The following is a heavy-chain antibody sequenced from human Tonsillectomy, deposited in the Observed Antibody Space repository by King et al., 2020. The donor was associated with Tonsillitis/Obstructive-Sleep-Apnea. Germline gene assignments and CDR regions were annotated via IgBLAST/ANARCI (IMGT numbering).Heavy chain of an antibody. CDR3: ARAXXCGGDCYWYFDV. CDR2: FFTRGNT. Sequence: QLQESGPGLVKPSETLSLTCNVSGDSMRSSYWSWIRQSPERGLEWIGYFFTRGNTNYNPSLKSRVTISVDTSKNQFSLKLSSVTAADTAVYYCARAXXCGGDCYWYFDVXGRGTLVTVSS. V-gene: IGHV4-59*01. CDR1: GDSMRSSY. D-gene: IGHD2-21*01. J-gene: IGHJ2*01.